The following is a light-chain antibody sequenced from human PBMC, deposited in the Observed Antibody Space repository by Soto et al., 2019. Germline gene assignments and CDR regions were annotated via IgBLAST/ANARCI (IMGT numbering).Light chain of an antibody. CDR3: QQYNNWWT. CDR1: QSISSW. V-gene: IGKV1-5*01. CDR2: DAS. J-gene: IGKJ1*01. Sequence: DIQMTQSPSTLSASVGDRVTITCRASQSISSWLAWYQQKPGKAPKLLIYDASSLESGVPSRFSGSGSGTEFTLTISSLQSEDFAVYSCQQYNNWWTFGQGTKVEIK.